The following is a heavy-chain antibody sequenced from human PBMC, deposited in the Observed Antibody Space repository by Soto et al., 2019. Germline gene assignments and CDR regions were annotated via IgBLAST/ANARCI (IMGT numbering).Heavy chain of an antibody. CDR3: ARHPPPGYYYDSSGYYGYFQH. CDR1: CFTFSNYA. D-gene: IGHD3-22*01. V-gene: IGHV3-23*01. Sequence: VGSLRLSCAASCFTFSNYAMSWVRQAPGKGLEWVSAISGTGGGTSYADSVKGRFTISRDNSKNTLYLQMNSLGVEDTAVYYCARHPPPGYYYDSSGYYGYFQHWGQGAPVTVSS. CDR2: ISGTGGGT. J-gene: IGHJ1*01.